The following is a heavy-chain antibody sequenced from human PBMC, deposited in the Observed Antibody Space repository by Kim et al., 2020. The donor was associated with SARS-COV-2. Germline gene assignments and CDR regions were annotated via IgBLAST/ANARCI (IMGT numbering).Heavy chain of an antibody. V-gene: IGHV3-30*18. Sequence: GGSLRLSCAASGFTFSSYGMHWVRQAPGKGLEWGAVISYDGSNKYYADSVKGRFTISRDNSKNTLYLQMNSLRAEDTAVYYCAKDLIVTYSYGERSYYYYGMDVWGQGTTVTVSS. D-gene: IGHD5-18*01. CDR1: GFTFSSYG. J-gene: IGHJ6*02. CDR2: ISYDGSNK. CDR3: AKDLIVTYSYGERSYYYYGMDV.